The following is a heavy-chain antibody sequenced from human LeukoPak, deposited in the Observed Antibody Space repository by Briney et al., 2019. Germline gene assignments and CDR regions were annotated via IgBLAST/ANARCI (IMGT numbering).Heavy chain of an antibody. CDR2: IYYSGST. J-gene: IGHJ6*03. D-gene: IGHD2-15*01. CDR1: GGSISSSSYY. Sequence: SETLSLTCAVSGGSISSSSYYWGWIRQPPGKGLEWIGSIYYSGSTYSNPSLQSRVTISVDTSKNQFSLKLNSVTAADTAVYYCASFYCSGGSCYQYYSYYYMDVWGKGTTVTISS. V-gene: IGHV4-39*01. CDR3: ASFYCSGGSCYQYYSYYYMDV.